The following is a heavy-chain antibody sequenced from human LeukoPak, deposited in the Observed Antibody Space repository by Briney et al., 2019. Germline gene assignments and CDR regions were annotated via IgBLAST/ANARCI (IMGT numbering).Heavy chain of an antibody. D-gene: IGHD2-8*01. CDR2: ISNGNK. J-gene: IGHJ5*02. CDR3: VREAGYCATVCLKTNYFDP. Sequence: GGSLRLSCAASGFPFSNHAMSWVRQPPGKGLEWVSAISNGNKYYTDSVRGRLNISRDDYKNMVYLQMYSLGVEDTARYYCVREAGYCATVCLKTNYFDPWGQGTLVTVSS. CDR1: GFPFSNHA. V-gene: IGHV3-23*01.